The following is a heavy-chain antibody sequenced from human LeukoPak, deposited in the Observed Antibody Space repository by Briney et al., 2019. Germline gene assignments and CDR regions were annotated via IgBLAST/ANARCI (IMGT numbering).Heavy chain of an antibody. V-gene: IGHV1-69*04. J-gene: IGHJ4*02. CDR1: GGTFISYT. D-gene: IGHD5-24*01. CDR3: ARDPGDGYNLDY. CDR2: IIPILGIA. Sequence: SVKVSCKASGGTFISYTISWVRQAPGQGLEWMGRIIPILGIANYAQKFQGRVTITADKSTSTAYMELSGLRSEDTAVYYCARDPGDGYNLDYWGQGTLVTVSS.